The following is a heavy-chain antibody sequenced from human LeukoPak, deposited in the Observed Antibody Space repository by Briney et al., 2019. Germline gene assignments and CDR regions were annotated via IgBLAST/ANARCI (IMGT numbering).Heavy chain of an antibody. CDR3: ARDLSYYGSGSYYFGY. Sequence: ASVKVSCKASGYTFTDYFIHWVRRAPGQGLEWMGWINPNSGGTNYAQNFQGRVTMTRDTSITTAYMELSGLRSDDPAVYYCARDLSYYGSGSYYFGYWGQGTLVTVSS. CDR2: INPNSGGT. V-gene: IGHV1-2*02. D-gene: IGHD3-10*01. J-gene: IGHJ4*02. CDR1: GYTFTDYF.